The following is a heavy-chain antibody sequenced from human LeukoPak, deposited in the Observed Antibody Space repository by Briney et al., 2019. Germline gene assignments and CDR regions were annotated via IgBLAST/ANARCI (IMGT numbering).Heavy chain of an antibody. CDR3: ARDSGNYYDSSGYGDY. D-gene: IGHD3-22*01. CDR2: INAGNGNT. Sequence: ASVRVSCKASGYTFTIYAMHWVRQAPGQRLEWMGWINAGNGNTKYSQKFQGRVTITRDTSASTAYMELSSLRSEDTAVYYCARDSGNYYDSSGYGDYWGQGTLVTVSS. V-gene: IGHV1-3*01. J-gene: IGHJ4*02. CDR1: GYTFTIYA.